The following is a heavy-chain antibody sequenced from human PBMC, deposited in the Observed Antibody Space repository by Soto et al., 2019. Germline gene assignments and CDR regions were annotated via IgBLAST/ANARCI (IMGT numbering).Heavy chain of an antibody. Sequence: QVQLQESGPGLVKPSETLSLTCTVSGGSVSSGSYYWSWIRQPPGKGLEWIGYIYYSGSTNYNPSLKGRVTISVDTSKNQFSLKLSSVTAADTAVYYCARASGYDTHWFDPWGQGTLVTVSS. CDR1: GGSVSSGSYY. D-gene: IGHD5-12*01. CDR3: ARASGYDTHWFDP. CDR2: IYYSGST. J-gene: IGHJ5*02. V-gene: IGHV4-61*01.